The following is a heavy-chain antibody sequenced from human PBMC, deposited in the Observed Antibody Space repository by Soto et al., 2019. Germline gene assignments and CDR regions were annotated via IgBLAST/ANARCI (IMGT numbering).Heavy chain of an antibody. CDR3: ARDYYDSSGYYYGSAFDI. CDR2: TYYRSKWYN. D-gene: IGHD3-22*01. J-gene: IGHJ3*02. Sequence: SQTLALTCAISGDSVSINSAAWNWIRQSPSRGLEWLGRTYYRSKWYNDYAVSVKSRITINPDTSKNQFSLQLNSVTPEDTAVYYCARDYYDSSGYYYGSAFDIWGQGTMVTVSS. V-gene: IGHV6-1*01. CDR1: GDSVSINSAA.